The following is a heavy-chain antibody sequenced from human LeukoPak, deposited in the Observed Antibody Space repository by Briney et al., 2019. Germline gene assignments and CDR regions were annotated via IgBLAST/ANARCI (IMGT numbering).Heavy chain of an antibody. D-gene: IGHD1-1*01. V-gene: IGHV3-23*01. Sequence: GGSLRFSCVASGFTFSTYAMTWVRQAPGKGLEWVSGISGSGGSTYYADSVKGRFTISRDNSKHTLYLQMNNLRAEDTALYYCAKGYWNPGYWGQGTLVTVSS. CDR1: GFTFSTYA. CDR3: AKGYWNPGY. CDR2: ISGSGGST. J-gene: IGHJ4*02.